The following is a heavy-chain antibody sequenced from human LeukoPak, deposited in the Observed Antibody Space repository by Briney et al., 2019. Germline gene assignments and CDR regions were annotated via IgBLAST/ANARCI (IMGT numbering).Heavy chain of an antibody. CDR3: TTGEWSPPPY. J-gene: IGHJ4*02. D-gene: IGHD3-3*01. CDR1: GFTFSNAW. Sequence: GGSLRLSCAASGFTFSNAWMSWVRQAPGKGLEWVARIKSKTGGETTRYAAPVKGRFTISRDDSENTLYLQMNSLKTEDTAVYYCTTGEWSPPPYWGQGTLVTVSS. V-gene: IGHV3-15*01. CDR2: IKSKTGGETT.